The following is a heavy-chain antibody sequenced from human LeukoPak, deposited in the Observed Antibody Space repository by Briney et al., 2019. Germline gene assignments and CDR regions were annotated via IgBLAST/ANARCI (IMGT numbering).Heavy chain of an antibody. J-gene: IGHJ4*02. D-gene: IGHD6-13*01. CDR3: TRDDRSSWHFDH. CDR1: GFKFSCYW. V-gene: IGHV3-7*01. Sequence: GGSLSLHCTASGFKFSCYWMSWVRPTTEAGLEWAAHIKQYESEQYSLDSVKGQYTNSRNNAKSSMFLQMNKMRAEDTVVYYCTRDDRSSWHFDHWGQGTRVTVSS. CDR2: IKQYESEQ.